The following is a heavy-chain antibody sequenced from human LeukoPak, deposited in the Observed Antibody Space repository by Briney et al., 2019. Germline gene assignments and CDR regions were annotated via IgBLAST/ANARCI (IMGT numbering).Heavy chain of an antibody. CDR2: INHSGST. J-gene: IGHJ4*02. Sequence: GSLRLSCAASGVTLSSYAMSWIRQPPGKGLEWIGEINHSGSTNYNPSLKSRVTISVDTSKNQFSLKLSSVTAADTAVYYCARGLSAIVYWGQGTLITVSS. CDR1: GVTLSSYA. CDR3: ARGLSAIVY. V-gene: IGHV4-34*01. D-gene: IGHD2-15*01.